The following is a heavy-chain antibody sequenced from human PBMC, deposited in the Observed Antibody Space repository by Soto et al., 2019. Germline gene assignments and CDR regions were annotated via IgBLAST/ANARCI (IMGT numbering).Heavy chain of an antibody. Sequence: GASVKVSCKAAGNIFTGYYIHWVRQASRQGLEWMGWINPKSGATKYAQKFQAWVTMTRDTSISTAYMELGRLRSDDTAMYYCARVMTGTYYFDYWGQGSLVTVSS. D-gene: IGHD3-9*01. J-gene: IGHJ4*02. V-gene: IGHV1-2*04. CDR2: INPKSGAT. CDR3: ARVMTGTYYFDY. CDR1: GNIFTGYY.